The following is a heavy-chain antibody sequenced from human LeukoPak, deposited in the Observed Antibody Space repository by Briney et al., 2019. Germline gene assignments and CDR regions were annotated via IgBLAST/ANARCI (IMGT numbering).Heavy chain of an antibody. CDR1: GGSISSGSYY. CDR3: AVGWLAGDY. V-gene: IGHV4-61*02. Sequence: SQTLSLTCTVSGGSISSGSYYWSWIRQPAGKGLEWIGRIYTSGSTNYNPSLKSRVTISVDTSKNQFSLKLSSVTAADTAVYYCAVGWLAGDYWGQGTLVTVSS. CDR2: IYTSGST. J-gene: IGHJ4*02. D-gene: IGHD5-24*01.